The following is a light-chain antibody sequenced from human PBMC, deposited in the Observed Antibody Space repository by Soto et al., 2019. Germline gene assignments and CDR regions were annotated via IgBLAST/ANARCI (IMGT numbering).Light chain of an antibody. CDR2: DVA. CDR1: SSDVGGSNF. CDR3: VSFTSSTTYV. Sequence: QSALTQPASVSASPGQSITISCTGTSSDVGGSNFVSWYQQHPGKPPKLIIYDVATRPSGVSNRFSGSKSGSTASLIISRLQTEDEADYYCVSFTSSTTYVFGSGTQLPVL. V-gene: IGLV2-14*03. J-gene: IGLJ1*01.